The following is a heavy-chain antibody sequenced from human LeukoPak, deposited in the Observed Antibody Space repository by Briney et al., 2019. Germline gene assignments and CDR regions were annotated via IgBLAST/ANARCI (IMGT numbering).Heavy chain of an antibody. D-gene: IGHD3-10*01. CDR2: ISSSSSYI. Sequence: GGALRLFCAASGFTFSSYSMNWVRQAPGKGLEWVSSISSSSSYIYYADSVKGRFTISRDNAKNSLYLQMNSLRAEDTAVYYCARVGWFGELIPDYWGQGTLVTVSS. CDR3: ARVGWFGELIPDY. V-gene: IGHV3-21*01. CDR1: GFTFSSYS. J-gene: IGHJ4*02.